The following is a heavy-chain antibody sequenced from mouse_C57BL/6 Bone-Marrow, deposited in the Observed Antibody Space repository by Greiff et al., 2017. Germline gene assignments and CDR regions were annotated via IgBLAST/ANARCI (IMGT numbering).Heavy chain of an antibody. CDR3: ARRRIIYYWFAY. Sequence: QVQLQQSGAELARPGASVKLSCKASGYTFTSYGISWVKQRTGQGLEWIGEIYPRSGTTYYNEKFKGKATLTADKSSSTAYMELRSLTSEDSAVYFCARRRIIYYWFAYWGQGTLVTVSA. CDR1: GYTFTSYG. CDR2: IYPRSGTT. J-gene: IGHJ3*01. D-gene: IGHD2-1*01. V-gene: IGHV1-81*01.